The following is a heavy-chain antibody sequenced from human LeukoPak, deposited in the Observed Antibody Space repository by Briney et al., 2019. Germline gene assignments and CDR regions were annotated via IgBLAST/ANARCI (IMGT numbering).Heavy chain of an antibody. CDR3: ARPLDTAMGPDAFDI. D-gene: IGHD5-18*01. V-gene: IGHV1-2*02. Sequence: GASVKVSCKASGYTFTGYYMHWVRQAPGQGLEWMGWINPNSGGTNYAQKFQGRVTMTRGTSISTAYMELSRLRSDDTAVYYCARPLDTAMGPDAFDIWGQGTMVTVSS. J-gene: IGHJ3*02. CDR2: INPNSGGT. CDR1: GYTFTGYY.